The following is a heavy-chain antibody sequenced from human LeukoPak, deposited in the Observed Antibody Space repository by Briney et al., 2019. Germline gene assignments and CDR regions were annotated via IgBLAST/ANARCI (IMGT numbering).Heavy chain of an antibody. Sequence: SDTLSLTCTVSGGSISSYYWSWIRQPPGKGLEWIGYIYYSGSTNYNPSLKSRVTISVDTSKNQFSLKLSSVTAADTAVYYCARVQIYGDDAFDIWGQGTMVTVSS. V-gene: IGHV4-59*01. CDR1: GGSISSYY. CDR3: ARVQIYGDDAFDI. D-gene: IGHD4-17*01. CDR2: IYYSGST. J-gene: IGHJ3*02.